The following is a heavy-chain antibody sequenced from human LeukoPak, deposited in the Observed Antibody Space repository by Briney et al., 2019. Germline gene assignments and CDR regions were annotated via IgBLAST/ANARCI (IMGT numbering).Heavy chain of an antibody. CDR3: AKARGSHSMYYFDY. CDR1: GFTFSSYA. CDR2: ISGGGGST. V-gene: IGHV3-23*01. D-gene: IGHD2/OR15-2a*01. Sequence: GGSLRLSCAASGFTFSSYAISWVRQAPGKGLEWVSAISGGGGSTYYADSVKGRFTISRDNSKNTLYLQINSLRAEDTAVYYCAKARGSHSMYYFDYWGQGTLVTVSS. J-gene: IGHJ4*02.